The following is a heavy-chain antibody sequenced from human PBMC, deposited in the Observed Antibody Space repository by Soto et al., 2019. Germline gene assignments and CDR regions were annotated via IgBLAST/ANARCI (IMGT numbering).Heavy chain of an antibody. CDR1: GFTFSSYW. Sequence: SLRLSCAASGFTFSSYWMHWVRQAPGKGLVWVSRINSDGSSTSYADSVKGRFTISRDNAKNTLYLQMNSLRAEDTAVYYCARDIVATYYYYYGMDVWGQGTTVTVSS. D-gene: IGHD5-12*01. CDR2: INSDGSST. J-gene: IGHJ6*02. V-gene: IGHV3-74*01. CDR3: ARDIVATYYYYYGMDV.